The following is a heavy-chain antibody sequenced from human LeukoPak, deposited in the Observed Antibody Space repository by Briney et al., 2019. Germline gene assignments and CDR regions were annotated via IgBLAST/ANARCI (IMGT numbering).Heavy chain of an antibody. Sequence: GGSLRLSCAASGFTFSNYAMSWVRQAPGKGLEWVSAISGSGGSTFYADSVKGRFTISRDNSKNTLYLQMNSLRAEDTALYYCAKAPEGDFDYWGQGTLVTVSS. CDR2: ISGSGGST. V-gene: IGHV3-23*01. J-gene: IGHJ4*02. CDR1: GFTFSNYA. CDR3: AKAPEGDFDY. D-gene: IGHD3-16*01.